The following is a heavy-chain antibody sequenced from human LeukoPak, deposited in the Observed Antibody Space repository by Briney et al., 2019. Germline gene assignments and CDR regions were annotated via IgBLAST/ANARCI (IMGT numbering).Heavy chain of an antibody. CDR2: IWYDGSNK. Sequence: GGSLRLSCAASGFTFSSYGMHWVRQAPGKGLEWVAVIWYDGSNKYYADSVKGRFTISRDNSKNTLYLQMNSLRAEDTAVYYCARDLTATMVHYYYYYYGMDVWGQGTTVTVSS. J-gene: IGHJ6*02. V-gene: IGHV3-33*01. CDR1: GFTFSSYG. D-gene: IGHD3-10*01. CDR3: ARDLTATMVHYYYYYYGMDV.